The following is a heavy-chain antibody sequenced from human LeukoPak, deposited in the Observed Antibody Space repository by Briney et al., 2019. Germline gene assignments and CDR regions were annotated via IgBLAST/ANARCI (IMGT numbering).Heavy chain of an antibody. J-gene: IGHJ4*02. CDR1: GGTFSSYA. D-gene: IGHD3-9*01. Sequence: ASVKVSCKASGGTFSSYAISWVRQAPGQGLEWMGGITPIFGTANYAQKFQGRVTITTDESTSTAYMELSSLRSEDTAVYYCARDSPQFYDILTGYSPFDYWGQGTLVTVSS. CDR2: ITPIFGTA. CDR3: ARDSPQFYDILTGYSPFDY. V-gene: IGHV1-69*05.